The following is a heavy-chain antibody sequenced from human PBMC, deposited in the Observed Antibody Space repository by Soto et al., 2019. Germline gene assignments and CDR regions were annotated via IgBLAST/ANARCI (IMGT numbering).Heavy chain of an antibody. CDR2: INSDGSST. J-gene: IGHJ6*03. V-gene: IGHV3-74*01. Sequence: EVQLVESGGGLVQPGGSLRLSCAASGFTFSSYWMHWVRQAPGKGLVWVSRINSDGSSTSDADSVKGRFTISRDNAKNTLYLQMNSLSAEDTAVYYCATVAATPWVYYYMDVWGKGTTVTVSS. CDR1: GFTFSSYW. D-gene: IGHD2-15*01. CDR3: ATVAATPWVYYYMDV.